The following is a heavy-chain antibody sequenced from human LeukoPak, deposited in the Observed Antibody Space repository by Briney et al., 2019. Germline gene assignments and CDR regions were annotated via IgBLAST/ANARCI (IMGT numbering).Heavy chain of an antibody. CDR2: IYYSGST. J-gene: IGHJ3*02. D-gene: IGHD3-22*01. CDR3: ARYGQTMTYLFDI. V-gene: IGHV4-39*01. CDR1: GGSISSSSYY. Sequence: PSETLSLTCTVSGGSISSSSYYWGWIRQPPGKGLEWIGSIYYSGSTCYNPSLKSRVTISVDTSKNQFSLKLSSVTAADTAVYYCARYGQTMTYLFDIWGQGTMVTVSS.